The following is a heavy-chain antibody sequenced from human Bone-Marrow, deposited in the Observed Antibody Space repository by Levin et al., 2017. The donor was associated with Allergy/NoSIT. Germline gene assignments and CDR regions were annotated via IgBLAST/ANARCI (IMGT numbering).Heavy chain of an antibody. CDR1: TFTFNSHW. CDR2: INSDGSST. Sequence: PGESLKISCAASTFTFNSHWMHWVRQAPGKGLMRISRINSDGSSTNYADSVKGRFTISRDNAKNTVYLQMNSLRAEDTAVYYCARGWYYFDYWGQGTLVTVSS. CDR3: ARGWYYFDY. V-gene: IGHV3-74*01. J-gene: IGHJ4*02.